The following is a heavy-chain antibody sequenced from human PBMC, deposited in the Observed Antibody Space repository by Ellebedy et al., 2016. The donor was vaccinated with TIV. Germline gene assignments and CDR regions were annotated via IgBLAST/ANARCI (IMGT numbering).Heavy chain of an antibody. V-gene: IGHV4-34*01. J-gene: IGHJ4*02. Sequence: MPSETLSLTCAVYGGSFSGYYWSWIRQPPGKGLEWIGYISYSGSTYYNPSLKSRVTISVDTSTNQSSLKLSSVTAADTAVYYCASAPNWFYLDYWGQGTLVSVSS. CDR1: GGSFSGYY. CDR2: ISYSGST. CDR3: ASAPNWFYLDY. D-gene: IGHD3-10*01.